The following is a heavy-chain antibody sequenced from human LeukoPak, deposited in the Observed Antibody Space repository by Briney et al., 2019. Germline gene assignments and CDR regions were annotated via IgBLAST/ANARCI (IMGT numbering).Heavy chain of an antibody. CDR1: GGSISSYY. Sequence: SETLSLTCTVSGGSISSYYWSWIRQPPGKGLEWIGYIYYSGSTNYNPSLKSRVTISVDTSKYQFSLKLSSVTAADTAVYYCARTYCSSTSCPNSFDPWGQGTLVTVSS. CDR2: IYYSGST. J-gene: IGHJ5*02. V-gene: IGHV4-59*01. CDR3: ARTYCSSTSCPNSFDP. D-gene: IGHD2-2*01.